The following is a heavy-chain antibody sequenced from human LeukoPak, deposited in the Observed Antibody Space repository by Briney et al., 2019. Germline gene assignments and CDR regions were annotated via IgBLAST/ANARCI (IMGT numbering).Heavy chain of an antibody. CDR2: ISSSSSYT. Sequence: KPGGSLRLSCAASGFTFSDYYMSWIRQAPGKGLEWVSYISSSSSYTNYADSVKGRFTISRDNAKDTLYLQMTSLRVEDTAVYSCASLLTPYHGSGGGGMDVWGQGTTVTVSS. CDR1: GFTFSDYY. CDR3: ASLLTPYHGSGGGGMDV. V-gene: IGHV3-11*06. D-gene: IGHD3-10*01. J-gene: IGHJ6*02.